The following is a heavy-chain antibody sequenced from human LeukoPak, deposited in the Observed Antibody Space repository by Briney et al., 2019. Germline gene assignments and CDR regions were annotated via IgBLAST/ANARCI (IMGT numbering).Heavy chain of an antibody. CDR3: AADPSYSSGYRYYFDY. D-gene: IGHD3-22*01. V-gene: IGHV1-58*01. J-gene: IGHJ4*02. CDR1: GFTLISSA. CDR2: IVVGSGNT. Sequence: SVNVSCKTSGFTLISSAVQWVRQARGQRLEWIGWIVVGSGNTNYAQKFQERVTITRDMSTSTAYMELSSLRSEDTAVYYCAADPSYSSGYRYYFDYWGQGTLVTVSS.